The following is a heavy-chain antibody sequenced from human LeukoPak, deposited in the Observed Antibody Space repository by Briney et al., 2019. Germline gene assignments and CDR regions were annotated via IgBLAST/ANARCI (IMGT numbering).Heavy chain of an antibody. D-gene: IGHD2-2*01. V-gene: IGHV3-11*04. CDR3: ARGGEPDGYCSSTSCPLWFDP. Sequence: PGGSLRLSCAASGFTFSDYYMSWIRQAPGKGLEWVSYISSSGSTIYYADSVKGRFTISRDNAKNSLYLQMNSLRAEDTAVYYCARGGEPDGYCSSTSCPLWFDPWGQGTLVTVSS. CDR1: GFTFSDYY. CDR2: ISSSGSTI. J-gene: IGHJ5*02.